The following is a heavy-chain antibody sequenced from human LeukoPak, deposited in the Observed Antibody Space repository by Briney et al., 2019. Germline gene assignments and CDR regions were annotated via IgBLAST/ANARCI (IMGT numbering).Heavy chain of an antibody. J-gene: IGHJ4*02. Sequence: GGSLRLSCATSGFTFSSYWMNWVRQVPGKGLVWVSRIASDGNNRDYADSVKGRFTISRDNAKNTLYLQMNSLRVEDTAVYYCARGRPHGNDYWGQGTLVTVSS. V-gene: IGHV3-74*01. CDR2: IASDGNNR. CDR1: GFTFSSYW. CDR3: ARGRPHGNDY. D-gene: IGHD4-23*01.